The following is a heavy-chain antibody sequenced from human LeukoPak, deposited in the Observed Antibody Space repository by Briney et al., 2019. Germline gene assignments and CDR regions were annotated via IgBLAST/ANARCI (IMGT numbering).Heavy chain of an antibody. D-gene: IGHD2-2*01. Sequence: SETLSLTCSVFGGSISSSSYYWGWIRQPPGKGLEWIGSIYYSGSSYYNPSPKSRVTISVDTSKNQFPLKLTSVTAADTAVYYCARRDCTSTTCYAGSYYFDYWGQGTLVTVSS. J-gene: IGHJ4*02. CDR3: ARRDCTSTTCYAGSYYFDY. CDR1: GGSISSSSYY. V-gene: IGHV4-39*01. CDR2: IYYSGSS.